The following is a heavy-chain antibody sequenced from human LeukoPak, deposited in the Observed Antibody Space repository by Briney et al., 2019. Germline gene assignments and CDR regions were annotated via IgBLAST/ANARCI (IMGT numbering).Heavy chain of an antibody. D-gene: IGHD6-19*01. CDR3: ARNRGGGWYDAFDI. CDR2: IKQDGSEK. CDR1: GFTFSSYW. J-gene: IGHJ3*02. V-gene: IGHV3-7*01. Sequence: GGSRRLAWAADGFTFSSYWMRWVRQAPGKGLEWVANIKQDGSEKYYVDSVKGRFTISRDNAKNSLYLRMNSLRAEDTAVYYCARNRGGGWYDAFDIWGQGTMVTVSS.